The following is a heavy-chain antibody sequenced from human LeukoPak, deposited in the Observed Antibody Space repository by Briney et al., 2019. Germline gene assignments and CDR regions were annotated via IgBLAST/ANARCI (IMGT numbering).Heavy chain of an antibody. V-gene: IGHV4-61*02. CDR2: IYSSGST. CDR3: ARGPYYYGGSAFDI. D-gene: IGHD3-10*01. Sequence: PSQTLSLTCTVSGGSISSGSYYWSGIRQPAGKGLEWIGRIYSSGSTNYNPSLKSRVTISVHTSRNQFSLKLSSVTAADTAVYYCARGPYYYGGSAFDIWGQGTMVTVSS. CDR1: GGSISSGSYY. J-gene: IGHJ3*02.